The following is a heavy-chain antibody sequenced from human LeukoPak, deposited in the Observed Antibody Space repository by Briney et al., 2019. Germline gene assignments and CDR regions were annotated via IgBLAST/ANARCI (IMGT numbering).Heavy chain of an antibody. CDR3: AKADTVATPWYFDL. CDR2: ISGGGGST. D-gene: IGHD4-17*01. CDR1: GFTFSRYA. J-gene: IGHJ2*01. Sequence: GGSLSLSCAVSGFTFSRYAMSWVRQAPGKGLEWVSAISGGGGSTYYPDFVKGRFTISRENSKNMLYLQMNSLRAEDTAVYYSAKADTVATPWYFDLWGRGTLVTVSS. V-gene: IGHV3-23*01.